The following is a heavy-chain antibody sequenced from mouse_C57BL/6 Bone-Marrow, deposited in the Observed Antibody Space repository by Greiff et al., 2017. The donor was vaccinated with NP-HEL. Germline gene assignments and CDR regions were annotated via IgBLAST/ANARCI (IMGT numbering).Heavy chain of an antibody. CDR1: GFSLTSYG. CDR3: ARNGLRDAY. Sequence: QVQLQQSGPGLVQPSQSLSITCTVSGFSLTSYGVHWVRQSPGKGLEWLGVIWSGGSTDYNAAFISRLSISKDNSKSQVFFKMNSLQADDTAIYYCARNGLRDAYWGQGTLVTVSA. J-gene: IGHJ3*01. V-gene: IGHV2-2*01. D-gene: IGHD1-1*01. CDR2: IWSGGST.